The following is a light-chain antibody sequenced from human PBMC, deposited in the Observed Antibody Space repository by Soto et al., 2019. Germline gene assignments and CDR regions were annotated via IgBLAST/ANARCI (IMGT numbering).Light chain of an antibody. V-gene: IGKV3-20*01. Sequence: EIVLTQSPGTLSLSPGERATLSCRASQSVSSSYLAWYQQKPGQAPRLLIYGASSRATGIPDRFSGSGSGTAFTITISRLAPEDFAVYYCQQYGSSPPWTFGQGTKVEIK. CDR2: GAS. CDR3: QQYGSSPPWT. CDR1: QSVSSSY. J-gene: IGKJ1*01.